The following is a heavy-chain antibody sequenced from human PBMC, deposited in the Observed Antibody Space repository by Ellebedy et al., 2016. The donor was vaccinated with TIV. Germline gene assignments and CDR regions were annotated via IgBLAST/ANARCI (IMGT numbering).Heavy chain of an antibody. J-gene: IGHJ5*02. D-gene: IGHD1/OR15-1a*01. V-gene: IGHV3-11*01. CDR2: ISSSGSTI. Sequence: GGSLRLXXAASGFTFSDYYMSWIRQAPGKGLEWVLYISSSGSTIYYADSVKGRFTISRDNAKNSLYLQMNSLRAEDTAVYYCARDRPLVKLEQRGLFDPWGQGTLVTVSS. CDR1: GFTFSDYY. CDR3: ARDRPLVKLEQRGLFDP.